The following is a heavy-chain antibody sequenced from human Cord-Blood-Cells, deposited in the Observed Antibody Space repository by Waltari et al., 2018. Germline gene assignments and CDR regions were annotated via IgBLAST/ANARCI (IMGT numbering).Heavy chain of an antibody. CDR3: ARGGYYDILTGYPPDAFDI. CDR2: IYPGDSDT. CDR1: GYSFTSYW. V-gene: IGHV5-51*01. J-gene: IGHJ3*02. Sequence: EVQLVQSGVEVKKPGESLKISCKGSGYSFTSYWIGWVRQMPGKGLEWMGIIYPGDSDTRYSPSFQGQVTISADKSISTAYLQWSSLKASDTAMYYCARGGYYDILTGYPPDAFDIWGQGTMVTVSS. D-gene: IGHD3-9*01.